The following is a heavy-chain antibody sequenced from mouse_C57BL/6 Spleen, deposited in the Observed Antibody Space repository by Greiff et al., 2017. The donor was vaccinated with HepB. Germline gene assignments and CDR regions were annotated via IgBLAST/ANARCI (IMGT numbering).Heavy chain of an antibody. D-gene: IGHD1-1*01. V-gene: IGHV1-78*01. Sequence: VKLQQPDAELVKPGASVKLSCKASGYTFTDYTMHWMKQRPEQGLEWIGYIYPSDGSTNYNEKFKGKATLTADKSSSTAYMQLNSLTSEDSAVYIGESQTVVDAMDYWGQGTSVTVSS. CDR2: IYPSDGST. J-gene: IGHJ4*01. CDR1: GYTFTDYT. CDR3: ESQTVVDAMDY.